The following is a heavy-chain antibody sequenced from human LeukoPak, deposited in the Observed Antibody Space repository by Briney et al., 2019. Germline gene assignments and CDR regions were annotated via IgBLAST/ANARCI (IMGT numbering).Heavy chain of an antibody. CDR3: ARERPSKCYFDY. J-gene: IGHJ4*02. Sequence: ASVTVSCTASGYTFINYYVHWVRQAPGQGPEYMGIINPSAGNTNYAQKFQGRITMTRDTSTTTVYMELSSLVSEDTAVYYCARERPSKCYFDYWGQGTLVTVSS. CDR1: GYTFINYY. V-gene: IGHV1-46*01. CDR2: INPSAGNT.